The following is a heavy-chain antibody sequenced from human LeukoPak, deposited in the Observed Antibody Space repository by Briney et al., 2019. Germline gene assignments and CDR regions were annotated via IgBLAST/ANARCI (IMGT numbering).Heavy chain of an antibody. CDR2: IRGDGRAT. CDR1: GFIFTDYW. Sequence: AGGSLRLSCAASGFIFTDYWMHWVRQAPGKELVWVARIRGDGRATTYADSVKGRFTISRDNAMNTVFLQMKSLRADDTGTYHCARFYFPEEHDRAWYEAHWGQGVLVTVS. V-gene: IGHV3-74*03. J-gene: IGHJ4*02. D-gene: IGHD6-19*01. CDR3: ARFYFPEEHDRAWYEAH.